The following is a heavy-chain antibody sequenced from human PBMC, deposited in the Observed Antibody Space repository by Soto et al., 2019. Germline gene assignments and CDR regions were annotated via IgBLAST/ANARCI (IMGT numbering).Heavy chain of an antibody. D-gene: IGHD4-4*01. CDR2: IGSDGNYI. Sequence: GGSLRLSCAASGFTFFSYTMNWVRQAPGKGLEWVATIGSDGNYIYYADSVKGRFTISRDNAKNLLYLEMNSVRGEDTALYYCARDYRQFDSWGQGTLVTVS. CDR3: ARDYRQFDS. CDR1: GFTFFSYT. J-gene: IGHJ4*02. V-gene: IGHV3-21*01.